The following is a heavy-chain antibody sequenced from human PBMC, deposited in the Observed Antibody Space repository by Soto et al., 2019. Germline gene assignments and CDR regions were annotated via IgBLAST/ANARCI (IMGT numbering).Heavy chain of an antibody. D-gene: IGHD2-2*01. Sequence: PGGSLRLSCAASGFTFSSYSMNWVRQAPGKGLEWVSSISSSSSYIYYADSVKGRFTISRDNAKNSLYLQMNILRAEDTAVYYCARDSLLPSAAHLYCSSTSCSDMDVWGQGTTVTVSS. CDR3: ARDSLLPSAAHLYCSSTSCSDMDV. V-gene: IGHV3-21*01. CDR2: ISSSSSYI. CDR1: GFTFSSYS. J-gene: IGHJ6*02.